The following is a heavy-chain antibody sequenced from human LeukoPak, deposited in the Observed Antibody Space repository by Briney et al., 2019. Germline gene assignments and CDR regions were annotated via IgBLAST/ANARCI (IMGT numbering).Heavy chain of an antibody. CDR2: IKQDGSEK. V-gene: IGHV3-7*01. Sequence: GGSLRLSCAASGFTFSTYWMSWVRQAPGKGMEWVANIKQDGSEKYYVGSVKGRFTISRDNAKNSLYLQMNSLRAEDTAVYYCATINTVAGRSYYFDYWGQGTLVTVSS. CDR3: ATINTVAGRSYYFDY. D-gene: IGHD6-19*01. CDR1: GFTFSTYW. J-gene: IGHJ4*02.